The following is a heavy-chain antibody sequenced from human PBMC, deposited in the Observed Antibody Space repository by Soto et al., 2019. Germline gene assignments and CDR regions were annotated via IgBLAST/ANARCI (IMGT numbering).Heavy chain of an antibody. Sequence: PGESLKISCKGSGYSFTSYWISWVRQMPGKGLEWMGIIYPGDSDTRYSPSFQGQVTISADKSISTAYLQWSSLKASDTAMYYCARHLAPFISSGGMDVWGQGTTVTVSS. CDR1: GYSFTSYW. J-gene: IGHJ6*02. D-gene: IGHD3-10*01. CDR2: IYPGDSDT. V-gene: IGHV5-51*01. CDR3: ARHLAPFISSGGMDV.